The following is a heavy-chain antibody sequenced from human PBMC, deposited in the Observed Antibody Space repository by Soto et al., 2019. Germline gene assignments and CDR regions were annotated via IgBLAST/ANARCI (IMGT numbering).Heavy chain of an antibody. Sequence: ASVKVSCKASGYTFTSYDINWVLQATGQGPEWVGWMNPNSGNTGSAQKFQGRVTVTRNISISTAYMELSSLTSEDTAVYYCARGRPDSSSWYWGFDYWGRGTLVTVSS. D-gene: IGHD6-13*01. J-gene: IGHJ4*02. CDR2: MNPNSGNT. V-gene: IGHV1-8*01. CDR3: ARGRPDSSSWYWGFDY. CDR1: GYTFTSYD.